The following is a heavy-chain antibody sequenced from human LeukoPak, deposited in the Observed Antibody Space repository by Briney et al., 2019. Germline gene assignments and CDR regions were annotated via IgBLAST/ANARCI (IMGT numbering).Heavy chain of an antibody. CDR1: GITFSRFW. D-gene: IGHD4-23*01. V-gene: IGHV3-7*03. Sequence: GGSLRLSCAASGITFSRFWMSWVRQAPGKGLQWVANINEDGSEKHYVDSVKGRFTISRDNAENSLYLQMNSLRAEDTAVYYCARDDPTNKIRWYGMDVWGQGTTVTVSS. CDR3: ARDDPTNKIRWYGMDV. CDR2: INEDGSEK. J-gene: IGHJ6*02.